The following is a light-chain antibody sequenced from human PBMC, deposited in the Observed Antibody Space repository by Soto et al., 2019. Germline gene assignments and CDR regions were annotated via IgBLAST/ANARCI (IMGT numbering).Light chain of an antibody. Sequence: QSVLTQPPSASGSPGQSVTISCTGTSSDVGAYKYVSWYQQYPGKAPKLMIYEVTKRPSGVPDRFSGSKSGNTASLTVPGLQAEDEADYYCTSYVGNDIWVFGGGTKVTVL. J-gene: IGLJ3*02. CDR2: EVT. V-gene: IGLV2-8*01. CDR3: TSYVGNDIWV. CDR1: SSDVGAYKY.